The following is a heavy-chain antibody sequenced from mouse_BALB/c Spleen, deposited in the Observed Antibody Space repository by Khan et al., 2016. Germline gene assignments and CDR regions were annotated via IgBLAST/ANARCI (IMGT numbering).Heavy chain of an antibody. CDR1: GFSIIAYG. V-gene: IGHV2-6-7*01. J-gene: IGHJ4*01. CDR2: IWGDGST. D-gene: IGHD2-2*01. Sequence: QVQLKESGPGLVAPSQSLSITCTVSGFSIIAYGVNWVRQPPGKGLEWLGMIWGDGSTDYNSALKSRLHITTDNSKSQVFLKMNRLQTDDTAKYYSARDGWGYYAMDYWGQGTSVTVSS. CDR3: ARDGWGYYAMDY.